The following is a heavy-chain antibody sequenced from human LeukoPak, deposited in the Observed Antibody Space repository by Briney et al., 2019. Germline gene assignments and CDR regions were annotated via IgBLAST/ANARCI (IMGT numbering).Heavy chain of an antibody. V-gene: IGHV3-7*04. CDR3: ARDPGSGWWGGFDL. D-gene: IGHD6-19*01. J-gene: IGHJ5*02. CDR2: IKQDESEK. Sequence: GGSLRLSCAASGFNFDHYWMTWVRQAPGKGLEWVANIKQDESEKVYLDSMKGRFTISRDNSRDSLYLQMNSLRPEDTAVYCARDPGSGWWGGFDLWGQGTLVTVSS. CDR1: GFNFDHYW.